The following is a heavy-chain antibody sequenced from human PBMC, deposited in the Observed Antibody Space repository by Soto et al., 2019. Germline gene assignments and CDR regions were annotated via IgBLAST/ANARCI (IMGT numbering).Heavy chain of an antibody. Sequence: ASVKVSCKASGYTFTSYGISWVRQAPGQGLEWMGWISAYNGNTNYAQKLQGRVTMTTDTSTSTAYMELRSLRSDDTAVYYCARGRDYGDSTYQNFPDYWGQGTLVTVSS. V-gene: IGHV1-18*01. CDR3: ARGRDYGDSTYQNFPDY. D-gene: IGHD4-17*01. J-gene: IGHJ4*02. CDR1: GYTFTSYG. CDR2: ISAYNGNT.